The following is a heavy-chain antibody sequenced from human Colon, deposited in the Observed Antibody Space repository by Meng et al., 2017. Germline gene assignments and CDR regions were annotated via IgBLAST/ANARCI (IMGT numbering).Heavy chain of an antibody. J-gene: IGHJ4*02. D-gene: IGHD2/OR15-2a*01. Sequence: GQLEESGGGLVKPGGSLRLSCAAAGFTFTNAWMTWVRRTPGRGLEWVGRIKSNNDGGTTDYAAPVKGRFTISRDDSKSTLYLQMNSLKIEDTAMYYCGTDIYDWGQGTLVTVSS. CDR3: GTDIYD. V-gene: IGHV3-15*01. CDR2: IKSNNDGGTT. CDR1: GFTFTNAW.